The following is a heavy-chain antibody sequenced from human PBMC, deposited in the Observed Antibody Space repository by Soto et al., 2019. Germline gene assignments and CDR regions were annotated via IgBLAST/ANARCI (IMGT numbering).Heavy chain of an antibody. CDR2: ISRSGSTI. D-gene: IGHD2-15*01. CDR3: AKDMICSGGGCYSGDAFDL. CDR1: GLTFSSYE. Sequence: GGSLRLSCAASGLTFSSYEMNWVRQAPGKGLEWVSYISRSGSTIYYADSVKGRFTISRDNAKNSLYLQMNSLRAEDTAIYYCAKDMICSGGGCYSGDAFDLWGQGTMVTV. V-gene: IGHV3-48*03. J-gene: IGHJ3*01.